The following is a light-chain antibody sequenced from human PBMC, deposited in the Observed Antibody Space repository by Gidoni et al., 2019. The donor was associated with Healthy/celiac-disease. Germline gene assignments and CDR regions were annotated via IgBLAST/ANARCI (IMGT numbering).Light chain of an antibody. CDR1: SSDVGSYNL. J-gene: IGLJ2*01. V-gene: IGLV2-23*01. CDR2: EGS. CDR3: CSYAGRHVV. Sequence: QSALTQPASVSASPGQSITISGTGTSSDVGSYNLISWYQPHPAKAPKLMIYEGSKRPSGVSNRFSGSKSGNTASLTISGLQAEDEADYYCCSYAGRHVVFGGGTKLTVL.